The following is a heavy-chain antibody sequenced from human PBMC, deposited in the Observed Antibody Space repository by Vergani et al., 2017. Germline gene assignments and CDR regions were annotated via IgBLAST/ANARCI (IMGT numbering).Heavy chain of an antibody. J-gene: IGHJ4*02. CDR3: AADQGGRAYCGGDCYSN. CDR1: GFTFTNSA. D-gene: IGHD2-21*02. Sequence: QMQLVQSGPEVKKPGTSVKVSCKASGFTFTNSAVQWVRQARGQRLEWIGWIVVGSGNTNYAQQFQERVTISRDMSTGTVYMELRSLRSEDSAVYYCAADQGGRAYCGGDCYSNWGQGTLVTVSS. CDR2: IVVGSGNT. V-gene: IGHV1-58*01.